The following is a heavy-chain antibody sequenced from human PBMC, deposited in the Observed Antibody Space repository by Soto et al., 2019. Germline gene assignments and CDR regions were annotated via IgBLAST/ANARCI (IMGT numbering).Heavy chain of an antibody. CDR3: ARETVGATTDPDY. CDR1: GFTVSSNY. J-gene: IGHJ4*02. CDR2: IYSGGST. D-gene: IGHD1-26*01. V-gene: IGHV3-53*01. Sequence: GGSLRLSCEVSGFTVSSNYMSWVRQAPGKGLEWVSVIYSGGSTYYADSVKGRFTISRDNSKNTLYLQMNSLRAEDTAVYYCARETVGATTDPDYWGQGTLVTVAS.